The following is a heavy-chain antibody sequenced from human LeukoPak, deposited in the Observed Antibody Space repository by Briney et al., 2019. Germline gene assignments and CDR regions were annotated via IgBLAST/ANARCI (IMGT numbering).Heavy chain of an antibody. Sequence: GEPLKISCKASGYSFTSYWIGWGRQMPGKGLEWMGIIYPGDSDTRYNPSFQGQVTISADKSISTAYLQWSSLKASDTAMYYCARVRVITLPFDYWGQGTPVTVSS. D-gene: IGHD3-22*01. CDR2: IYPGDSDT. J-gene: IGHJ4*02. CDR1: GYSFTSYW. CDR3: ARVRVITLPFDY. V-gene: IGHV5-51*01.